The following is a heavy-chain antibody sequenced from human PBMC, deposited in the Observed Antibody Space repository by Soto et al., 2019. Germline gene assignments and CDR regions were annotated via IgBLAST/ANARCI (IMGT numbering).Heavy chain of an antibody. D-gene: IGHD3-16*02. CDR1: VFTFSSYS. CDR2: ISSSSSYI. V-gene: IGHV3-21*01. J-gene: IGHJ4*02. Sequence: EVQLVESGGGLVKPGGSLRLSSAASVFTFSSYSMNWVRQAPGKGLEWVSAISSSSSYIYYADSVKGRFTISRDNAKNSLYLQMNTVRAEDTAVYYWARDLSRLGELSLYRFDYWGQGTLVTVSS. CDR3: ARDLSRLGELSLYRFDY.